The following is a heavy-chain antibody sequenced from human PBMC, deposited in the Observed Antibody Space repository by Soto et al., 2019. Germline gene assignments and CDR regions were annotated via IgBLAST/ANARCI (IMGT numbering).Heavy chain of an antibody. CDR1: GFTFSSCA. Sequence: GGSLRLSCAASGFTFSSCAMHWVRQAPGKGLEWVAVISYDGSNKYYADSVKGRFTISRDNSKNTLYLQMNSLRAEDTAVYYCARYPYDSSGFFGYWGQGTPVTVSS. CDR3: ARYPYDSSGFFGY. J-gene: IGHJ4*02. D-gene: IGHD3-22*01. V-gene: IGHV3-30*04. CDR2: ISYDGSNK.